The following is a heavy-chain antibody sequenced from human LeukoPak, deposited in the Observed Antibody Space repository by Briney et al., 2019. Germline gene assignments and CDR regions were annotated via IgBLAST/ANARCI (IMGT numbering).Heavy chain of an antibody. CDR2: INHSGST. CDR1: GGSFNGYY. J-gene: IGHJ3*02. Sequence: SETLSLTCAVYGGSFNGYYWSWIRQPPGKGLEWIGEINHSGSTNYNPSLKSRVTISVDTSKNQFSLKLSSVTAADTAVYYCARGSYSSGWYRKTNAFDIWGQGTMVTVSS. CDR3: ARGSYSSGWYRKTNAFDI. V-gene: IGHV4-34*01. D-gene: IGHD6-19*01.